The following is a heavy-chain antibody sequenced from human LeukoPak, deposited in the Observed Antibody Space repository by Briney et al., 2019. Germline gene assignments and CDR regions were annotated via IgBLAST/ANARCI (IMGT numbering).Heavy chain of an antibody. J-gene: IGHJ4*02. D-gene: IGHD6-13*01. CDR3: ARRTAAGQGFDY. V-gene: IGHV3-33*01. Sequence: PGRSLRLSRAASGFTFSSYGMHWVRQAPGKGLEWVAVIWYDGSNKYYADSVEGRFTISRDNAKNSLYLQMNSLRAEDTAVYYCARRTAAGQGFDYWGQGTLVTVSS. CDR2: IWYDGSNK. CDR1: GFTFSSYG.